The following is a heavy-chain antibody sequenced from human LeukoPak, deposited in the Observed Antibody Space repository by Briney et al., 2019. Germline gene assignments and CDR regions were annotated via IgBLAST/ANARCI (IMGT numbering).Heavy chain of an antibody. CDR1: GLTFSTYA. CDR2: VKGDESEK. V-gene: IGHV3-7*04. Sequence: GGSLRLSCTASGLTFSTYALSWVRQAPGKGLEWVANVKGDESEKYHVDSVKGRFTISRDNAKSSLYLQMNSLRVEDTAVYYCARDRRYYEFFEYWGQGTLVTVSS. J-gene: IGHJ4*02. D-gene: IGHD3/OR15-3a*01. CDR3: ARDRRYYEFFEY.